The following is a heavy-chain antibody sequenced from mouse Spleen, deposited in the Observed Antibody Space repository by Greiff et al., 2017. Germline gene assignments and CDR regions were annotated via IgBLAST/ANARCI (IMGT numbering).Heavy chain of an antibody. CDR3: AGGNWYFDV. Sequence: VKLQESGPGLVQPSQSLSITCTVSGFSLTSYGVHWVRQSPGKGLEWLGVIWSGGITDYNVTFISRLNITKDNSKSQVFFKMNSLQGDDTAIYYCAGGNWYFDVWGTGTTVTVSS. CDR2: IWSGGIT. CDR1: GFSLTSYG. J-gene: IGHJ1*03. V-gene: IGHV2-2*01.